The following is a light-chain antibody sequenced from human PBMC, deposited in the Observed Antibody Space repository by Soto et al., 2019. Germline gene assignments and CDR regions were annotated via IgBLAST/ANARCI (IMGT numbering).Light chain of an antibody. V-gene: IGKV1-33*01. CDR3: QPYDNRPT. J-gene: IGKJ5*01. Sequence: FRMTQYPCSLSASLGDRFTITCRSSQSISIYLNWYQQKPGRAPKLLIYDASNLEAGVPSRVRGSGSGTDFTFTISRLQPDDIATYYCQPYDNRPTFGQGTRLEIK. CDR2: DAS. CDR1: QSISIY.